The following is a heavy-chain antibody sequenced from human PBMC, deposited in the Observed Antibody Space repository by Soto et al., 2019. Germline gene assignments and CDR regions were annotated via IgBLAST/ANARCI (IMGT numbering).Heavy chain of an antibody. CDR1: GFTFSSYA. CDR2: ISGSGGST. CDR3: AKSPVGIAAAGPRGDYYFDY. V-gene: IGHV3-23*01. Sequence: GGSLRLSCAASGFTFSSYAMSWVRQAPGKGLEWVSAISGSGGSTYYADSVKGRFTISRDNSKNTLYLQMNSLRAEDTAVYYCAKSPVGIAAAGPRGDYYFDYWGQGTLVTVSS. D-gene: IGHD6-13*01. J-gene: IGHJ4*02.